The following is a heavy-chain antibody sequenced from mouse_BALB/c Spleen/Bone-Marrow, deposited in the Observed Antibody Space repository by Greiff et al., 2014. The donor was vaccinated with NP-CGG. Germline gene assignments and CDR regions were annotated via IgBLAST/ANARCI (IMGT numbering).Heavy chain of an antibody. CDR1: GSTFSDFY. J-gene: IGHJ3*01. CDR2: SRNKAKYYTT. V-gene: IGHV7-1*02. CDR3: ARDVGYGNYFVY. D-gene: IGHD2-10*02. Sequence: EVNLVESGGGLVQPGDSLRLSCATSGSTFSDFYMGWVRQPPGKRLEWIAASRNKAKYYTTEYSASVKGRFIVSRDTSQSVLYLQMNALRAEDTAIYYCARDVGYGNYFVYWGQGTLVTVSA.